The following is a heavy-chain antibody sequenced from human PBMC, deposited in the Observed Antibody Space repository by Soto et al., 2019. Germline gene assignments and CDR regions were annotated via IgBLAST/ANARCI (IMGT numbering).Heavy chain of an antibody. CDR1: GFTFSSYS. J-gene: IGHJ3*02. D-gene: IGHD3-22*01. CDR3: VRDQLYYYDIFGRPLNGFDI. Sequence: PGGSLRLSCAASGFTFSSYSMNWVRQAPGKGLEWVSYISSSGTTIDYADSVKGRFTISRDNAENSLYLQMNSLGAEDTALYYCVRDQLYYYDIFGRPLNGFDIWGQGTMVTVSS. CDR2: ISSSGTTI. V-gene: IGHV3-48*01.